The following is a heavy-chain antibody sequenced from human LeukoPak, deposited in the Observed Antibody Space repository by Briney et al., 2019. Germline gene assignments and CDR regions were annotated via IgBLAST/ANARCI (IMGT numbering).Heavy chain of an antibody. CDR3: AKGAYDYIEIGYFDS. CDR1: GFTSTNYA. V-gene: IGHV3-23*01. Sequence: GGSLRLSCAASGFTSTNYAMNRVRQAPGKGLEWVSVLIGSSGSTDYADSVKGRFTISRDTSKNTLFLQMNSLRAEDTAIYYCAKGAYDYIEIGYFDSWGQGTLVTVSS. D-gene: IGHD5-12*01. J-gene: IGHJ4*02. CDR2: LIGSSGST.